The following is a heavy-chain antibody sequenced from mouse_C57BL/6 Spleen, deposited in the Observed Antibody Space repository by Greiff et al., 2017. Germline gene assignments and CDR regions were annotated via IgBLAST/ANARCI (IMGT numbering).Heavy chain of an antibody. CDR2: ILPGSGST. CDR3: ARWGGNYGFFYAMDY. V-gene: IGHV1-9*01. J-gene: IGHJ4*01. D-gene: IGHD2-1*01. CDR1: GYTFTGYW. Sequence: QVQLQQSGAELMKPGASVKLSCKATGYTFTGYWIEWVKQRPGHGLEWIGEILPGSGSTNYNEKFKGKATFTADTSSNTAYMPLSSLTTEDSAIYYCARWGGNYGFFYAMDYWGQGTSVTVSS.